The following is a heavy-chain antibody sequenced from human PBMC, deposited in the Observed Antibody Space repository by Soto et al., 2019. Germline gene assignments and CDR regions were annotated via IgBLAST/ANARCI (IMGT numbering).Heavy chain of an antibody. CDR2: ISSSSSTI. V-gene: IGHV3-48*02. CDR1: GFTFSSYS. J-gene: IGHJ4*02. CDR3: AREKVHCSGGSCHDNVDY. D-gene: IGHD2-15*01. Sequence: GGSLRLSCAASGFTFSSYSMNWVRQAPGKGLEWVSYISSSSSTIYYADSVKGRFTISRDNAKNSLYLQMNSLRDEDTAVYYCAREKVHCSGGSCHDNVDYWGQGTLVTVSS.